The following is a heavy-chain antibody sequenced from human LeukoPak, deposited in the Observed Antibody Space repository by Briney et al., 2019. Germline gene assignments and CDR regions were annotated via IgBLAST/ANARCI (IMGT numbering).Heavy chain of an antibody. CDR2: ISYDGSNK. J-gene: IGHJ4*02. CDR3: AKDQPPYYYDSGSYSDLDY. D-gene: IGHD3-10*01. Sequence: SGGSLRLSCAASGFTFSNYATHWVRQAPGKGLEWVAVISYDGSNKYYADSVKGRFTISRDNSKNTLYLQMNSLRVEDTAVYYCAKDQPPYYYDSGSYSDLDYWGQGTLVTVSP. CDR1: GFTFSNYA. V-gene: IGHV3-30*04.